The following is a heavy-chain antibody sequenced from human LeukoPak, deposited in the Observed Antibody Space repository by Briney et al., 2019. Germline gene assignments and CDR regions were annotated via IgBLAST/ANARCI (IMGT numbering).Heavy chain of an antibody. CDR2: IYNSGGT. D-gene: IGHD3-9*01. Sequence: PSETLSLTCTVSGGSITSSFYWSWIRQSPGKGLEWIGYIYNSGGTKYNPSLKSRLTISVDTSKNQFSLKLTSVTAADTAVYFCARGEDFERYYLAYWGQGTLVTVSS. V-gene: IGHV4-59*01. CDR1: GGSITSSFY. J-gene: IGHJ4*02. CDR3: ARGEDFERYYLAY.